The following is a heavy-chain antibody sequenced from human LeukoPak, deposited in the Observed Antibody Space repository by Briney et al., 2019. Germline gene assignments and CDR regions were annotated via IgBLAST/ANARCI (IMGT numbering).Heavy chain of an antibody. CDR3: ARDGVPAARDL. Sequence: GGSLRLSCEAAGFTFSSHWLTWVRQAPGKGLEWVGNIDGAGGEKQYVDSGKGRFTISRDNAKTSLYLHMNSLRAEDTAVYYCARDGVPAARDLWGQGTMVIVSS. J-gene: IGHJ3*01. CDR2: IDGAGGEK. D-gene: IGHD2-2*01. V-gene: IGHV3-7*01. CDR1: GFTFSSHW.